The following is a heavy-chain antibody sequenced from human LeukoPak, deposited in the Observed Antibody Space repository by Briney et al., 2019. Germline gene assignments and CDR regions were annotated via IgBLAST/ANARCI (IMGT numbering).Heavy chain of an antibody. CDR1: GFTFSSYT. V-gene: IGHV3-30-3*01. CDR2: ISNDGSFT. D-gene: IGHD3-10*01. J-gene: IGHJ4*02. CDR3: AKEHSRLLWFGAFFDY. Sequence: GGSLRLSCTVSGFTFSSYTMHWVRQAPGKGLEWVAVISNDGSFTLYADSVKGRFTISRDNSKNTLYLQMNSLRAEDTAVYYCAKEHSRLLWFGAFFDYWGQGTLVTVSS.